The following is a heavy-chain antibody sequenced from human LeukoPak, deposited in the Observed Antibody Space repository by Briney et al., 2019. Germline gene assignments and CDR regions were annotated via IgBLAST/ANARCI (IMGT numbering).Heavy chain of an antibody. Sequence: GGSLRLSRAASGFTFSSYAMSWVRQAPGKGLEWVSAISGSGGSTYYADSVKGRFTISRDNSKNTLYLQMNSLRAEDTAVYYCAKDINPRIVGARCAFDIWGQGTMVTVSS. CDR3: AKDINPRIVGARCAFDI. V-gene: IGHV3-23*01. D-gene: IGHD1-26*01. J-gene: IGHJ3*02. CDR2: ISGSGGST. CDR1: GFTFSSYA.